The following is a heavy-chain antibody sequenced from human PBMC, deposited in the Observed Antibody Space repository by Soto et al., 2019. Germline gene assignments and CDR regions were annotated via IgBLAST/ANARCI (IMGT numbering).Heavy chain of an antibody. V-gene: IGHV1-18*01. Sequence: ASVKVSCKASGYTFTSYGISWVRQAPGQGLEWMGWISADNGNTNYAQKLQGRVTMTTDTSASTAYMELRSLRSGDTAVYYCAVGLVFWATGAFDIWGQGTMVTVSS. D-gene: IGHD3-3*01. CDR3: AVGLVFWATGAFDI. CDR1: GYTFTSYG. CDR2: ISADNGNT. J-gene: IGHJ3*02.